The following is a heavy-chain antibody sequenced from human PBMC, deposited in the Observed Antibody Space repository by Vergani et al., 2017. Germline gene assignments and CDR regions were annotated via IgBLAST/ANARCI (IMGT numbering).Heavy chain of an antibody. D-gene: IGHD3-10*01. Sequence: EVQLVESGGGLVQPGGSLRLSCAASGFTFSSYEMNWVRQAPGKGLEWVSYISSSGSTIYYADSVKGRFTISRDNAKNSLYLQMNVLRAEDTAVYYCAGDQGPMVRGPKYYYGMDVWGQGTTVTVSS. CDR2: ISSSGSTI. CDR3: AGDQGPMVRGPKYYYGMDV. V-gene: IGHV3-48*03. J-gene: IGHJ6*02. CDR1: GFTFSSYE.